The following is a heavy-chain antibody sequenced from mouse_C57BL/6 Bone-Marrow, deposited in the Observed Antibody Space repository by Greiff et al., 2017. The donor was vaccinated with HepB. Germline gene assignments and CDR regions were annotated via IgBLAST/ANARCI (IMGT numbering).Heavy chain of an antibody. J-gene: IGHJ2*01. Sequence: QVQLQQPGAELVMPGASVKLSCKASGYTFTSYWMHWVKQRPEQGLEWIGEIDPSDSYTNYNQKFKGKSTLTVDKSSSTAYMQLSSLTSEDSAVYYCARGGTVVARNLDYWGQGTTLTVSS. CDR3: ARGGTVVARNLDY. CDR2: IDPSDSYT. CDR1: GYTFTSYW. D-gene: IGHD1-1*01. V-gene: IGHV1-69*01.